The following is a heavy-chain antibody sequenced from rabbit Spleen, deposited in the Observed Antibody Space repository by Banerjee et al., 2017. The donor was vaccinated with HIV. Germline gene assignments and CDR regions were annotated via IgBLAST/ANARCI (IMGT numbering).Heavy chain of an antibody. Sequence: QQQLEESGGDLVQPGGSLKLSCKASGFDFSSYGVNWVRQAPGKGLEWIGYVRPVFDSSYYASWVNGRFTISSHNAQNTVSLQMNSLTAADTATYFCARDTGSSFSTYGMDLWAQGPSSPS. CDR3: ARDTGSSFSTYGMDL. J-gene: IGHJ6*01. CDR2: VRPVFDSS. CDR1: GFDFSSYG. V-gene: IGHV1S47*01. D-gene: IGHD8-1*01.